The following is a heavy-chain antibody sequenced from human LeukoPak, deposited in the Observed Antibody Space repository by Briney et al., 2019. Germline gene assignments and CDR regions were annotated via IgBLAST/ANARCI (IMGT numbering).Heavy chain of an antibody. CDR3: ARVMFSVAGTKFDH. CDR1: GYTFTSNY. Sequence: ASVKVSCKASGYTFTSNYIHWVRQAPGQGLEWMGMIYPRDGSTSYAQKFQGRVTVTRDTSTSTVHMELSGLRSEDTAVYYCARVMFSVAGTKFDHWGQGTLVTVSS. V-gene: IGHV1-46*01. D-gene: IGHD6-19*01. J-gene: IGHJ4*02. CDR2: IYPRDGST.